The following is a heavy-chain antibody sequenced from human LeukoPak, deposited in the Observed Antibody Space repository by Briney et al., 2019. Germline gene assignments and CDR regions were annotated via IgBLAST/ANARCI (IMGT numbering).Heavy chain of an antibody. CDR1: GFTFTKYW. CDR2: IKQDGSDK. D-gene: IGHD2-15*01. CDR3: ARDGDGGSHSGLDY. J-gene: IGHJ4*02. V-gene: IGHV3-7*01. Sequence: GGSLRLSCAASGFTFTKYWMTWVRQAPGKGLEWVGNIKQDGSDKNYMDSVKGRFTISRDNTKNSVYLQMNSLRAEDTAVYYCARDGDGGSHSGLDYWGQGTLVTVSS.